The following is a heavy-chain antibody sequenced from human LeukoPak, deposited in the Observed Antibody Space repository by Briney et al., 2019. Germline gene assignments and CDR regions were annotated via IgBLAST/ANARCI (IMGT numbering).Heavy chain of an antibody. Sequence: GRSLRLSCAPSGFTFSSYGMHWVRQAPGEGLEWVSVLYSGGSTFYADSVKGRSTISRHNSKNTLYLQMNSLRAEDTAVYYCATSSGRYFDAFDMWGQGTMVTVSS. CDR3: ATSSGRYFDAFDM. J-gene: IGHJ3*02. V-gene: IGHV3-NL1*01. D-gene: IGHD1-26*01. CDR1: GFTFSSYG. CDR2: LYSGGST.